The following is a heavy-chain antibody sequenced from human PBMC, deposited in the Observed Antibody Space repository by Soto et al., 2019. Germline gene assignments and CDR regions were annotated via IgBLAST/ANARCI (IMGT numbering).Heavy chain of an antibody. V-gene: IGHV4-31*03. CDR1: GGSISSGGYY. J-gene: IGHJ6*02. CDR2: IYDSGST. CDR3: ARDFTDSSGPTLGMGV. Sequence: QVQLQESGPGLVKPSQTLSLTCTVSGGSISSGGYYWSWIRQHPGKGLEWIGYIYDSGSTYYNPSLKSRVTISVDTSKSQFSLKLSSVTAADTAVYYCARDFTDSSGPTLGMGVWCQGTTVTVSS. D-gene: IGHD6-19*01.